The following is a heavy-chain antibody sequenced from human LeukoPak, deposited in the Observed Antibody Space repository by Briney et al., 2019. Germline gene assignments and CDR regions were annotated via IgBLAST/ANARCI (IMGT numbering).Heavy chain of an antibody. V-gene: IGHV3-53*01. CDR2: IYSGGST. CDR1: GFTVSSNY. D-gene: IGHD2-15*01. CDR3: ARDVSRGGFDY. J-gene: IGHJ4*02. Sequence: PGGSLRLSCAASGFTVSSNYMSWVRKAPGKGLEWVSVIYSGGSTYYADSVKGRFTISRDNSKNTLYLQMNSLRAEDTAVYYCARDVSRGGFDYWGQGTLVTVSS.